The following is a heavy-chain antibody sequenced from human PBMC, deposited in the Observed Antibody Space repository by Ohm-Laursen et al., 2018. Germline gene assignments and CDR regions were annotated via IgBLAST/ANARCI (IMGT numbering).Heavy chain of an antibody. Sequence: SLRLSCTASGFTFSDYYMSWIRQAPGKGLEWVSLIYSGGSTYYADSVMGRFTISRDSSKNTLFLQMNSLRAEDTAVYYCARDLGYRGALDIWGQGTMVTVSS. V-gene: IGHV3-66*01. CDR2: IYSGGST. CDR1: GFTFSDYY. D-gene: IGHD3-10*01. CDR3: ARDLGYRGALDI. J-gene: IGHJ3*02.